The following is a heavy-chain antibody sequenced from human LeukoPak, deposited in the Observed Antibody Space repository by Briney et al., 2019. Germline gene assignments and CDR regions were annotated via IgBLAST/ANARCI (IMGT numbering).Heavy chain of an antibody. Sequence: SETLSLTCAVYGGSFSGYYWSWIRQPPGKGLEWIGEISHSGSTNYNPSLKSRVTISVDTSKNQFSLKLSSVTAADTAVYYCARARRSGYYSVFDYWGQGTLVTVSS. J-gene: IGHJ4*02. CDR1: GGSFSGYY. CDR3: ARARRSGYYSVFDY. CDR2: ISHSGST. D-gene: IGHD3-22*01. V-gene: IGHV4-34*01.